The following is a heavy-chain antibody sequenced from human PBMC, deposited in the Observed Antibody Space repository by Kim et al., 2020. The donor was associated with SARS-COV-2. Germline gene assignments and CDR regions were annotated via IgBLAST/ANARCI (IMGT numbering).Heavy chain of an antibody. Sequence: GESLKISCKGSGYSFTSYWIGWVRQMPGKGLEWMGIIYPGDSDTRYSPSFQGQVTISADKSISTAYLQWSSLKASDTAMYYCASVSDGDYVSHDAFDIWGQGTMVTVSS. V-gene: IGHV5-51*01. D-gene: IGHD4-17*01. J-gene: IGHJ3*02. CDR1: GYSFTSYW. CDR3: ASVSDGDYVSHDAFDI. CDR2: IYPGDSDT.